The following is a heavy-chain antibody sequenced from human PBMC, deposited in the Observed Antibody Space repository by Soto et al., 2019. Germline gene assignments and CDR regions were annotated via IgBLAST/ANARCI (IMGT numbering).Heavy chain of an antibody. J-gene: IGHJ4*02. V-gene: IGHV4-31*03. CDR3: ARVTDY. CDR2: IFYTGST. CDR1: GGPFSRGGYY. Sequence: SETLSLTCTVSGGPFSRGGYYWSWIRQHPGKGLECIGYIFYTGSTYYNPTLKSRVTMSVDTSKRQFSLNLSSLTAADTAVYYCARVTDYWGQGTLVTVSS.